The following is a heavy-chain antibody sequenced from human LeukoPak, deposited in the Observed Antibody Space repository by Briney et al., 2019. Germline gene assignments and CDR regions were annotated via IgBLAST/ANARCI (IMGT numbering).Heavy chain of an antibody. V-gene: IGHV4-4*07. Sequence: SETLSLTCTVTAGSISTYYWSCIWQTAGKGLEWIGHINPRGNIKYNPSLKSRVSLSMDTSKNQFSLKVNSVTAADTAVYYCARGGAQWLVEEAFDFWGRGTMVTVSS. CDR2: INPRGNI. CDR1: AGSISTYY. D-gene: IGHD6-19*01. J-gene: IGHJ3*01. CDR3: ARGGAQWLVEEAFDF.